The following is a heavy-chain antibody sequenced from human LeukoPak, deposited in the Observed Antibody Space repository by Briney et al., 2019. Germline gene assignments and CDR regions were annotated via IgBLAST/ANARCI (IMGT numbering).Heavy chain of an antibody. D-gene: IGHD4-17*01. CDR2: INVGGDTT. CDR3: VSVLTVTFDS. Sequence: GGSLRLSCAASGFXFSANAFSWVRHAPGKGLDCVSSINVGGDTTYYPDSVKGRFTVSRDNSKNTVYLQMNSLRAEDTAVYYCVSVLTVTFDSWGKGTLVTVAS. CDR1: GFXFSANA. J-gene: IGHJ4*02. V-gene: IGHV3-23*01.